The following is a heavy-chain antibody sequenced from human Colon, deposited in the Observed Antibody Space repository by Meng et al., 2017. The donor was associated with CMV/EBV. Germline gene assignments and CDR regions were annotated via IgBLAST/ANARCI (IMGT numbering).Heavy chain of an antibody. J-gene: IGHJ1*01. CDR2: IYKTGDT. CDR3: AKTARVPTD. Sequence: GSLRLSCIVSDGSISTYYWSWIRQPPVKGLESIGYIYKTGDTNYNPSLKGRATMTLDTSKNQFSLRLTSVTTADTAVYYCAKTARVPTDWSQGTLVTVSS. V-gene: IGHV4-59*01. CDR1: DGSISTYY.